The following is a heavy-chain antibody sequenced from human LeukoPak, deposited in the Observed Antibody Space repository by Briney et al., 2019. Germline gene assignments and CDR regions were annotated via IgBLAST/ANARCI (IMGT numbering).Heavy chain of an antibody. J-gene: IGHJ4*02. Sequence: SETLSLTCAVSGGSLSGHYCNWIRQPPGKGLEWNGEINHSGTTNYDPSLRGRVAISGDRPNNQCSLRLTSVNAADTAVYYCARDPCSSFSCPLRYWGQGAQVTVSS. D-gene: IGHD6-6*01. CDR1: GGSLSGHY. CDR2: INHSGTT. CDR3: ARDPCSSFSCPLRY. V-gene: IGHV4-34*01.